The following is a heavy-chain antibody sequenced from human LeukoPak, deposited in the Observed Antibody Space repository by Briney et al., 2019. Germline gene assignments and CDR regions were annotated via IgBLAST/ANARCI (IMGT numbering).Heavy chain of an antibody. J-gene: IGHJ4*02. CDR3: ARDRGFLVFDY. CDR2: IKEDGSEK. D-gene: IGHD3-10*01. V-gene: IGHV3-7*01. Sequence: GGSLRLSCAASGFTFSSYWMSWVRQAPGKGLAWVANIKEDGSEKYYVDSVKGRFTISRDNAKNSLYLQMNSLRAEDTAVYYCARDRGFLVFDYWGQGTLVTVSS. CDR1: GFTFSSYW.